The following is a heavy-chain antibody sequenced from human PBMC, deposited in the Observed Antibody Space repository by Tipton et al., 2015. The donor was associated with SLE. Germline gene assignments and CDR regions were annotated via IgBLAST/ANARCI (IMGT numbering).Heavy chain of an antibody. CDR1: GGSISSTGYY. CDR2: VYYSGST. V-gene: IGHV4-39*07. Sequence: TLSLTCTVSGGSISSTGYYWGWIRQPPGKGLEWIGNVYYSGSTFYNPSLKSRVTISVDTSENQFSLQLSSVTAADTAVYYCAREKSGHGYFDSWGQGSLVTVSS. CDR3: AREKSGHGYFDS. D-gene: IGHD5-12*01. J-gene: IGHJ4*02.